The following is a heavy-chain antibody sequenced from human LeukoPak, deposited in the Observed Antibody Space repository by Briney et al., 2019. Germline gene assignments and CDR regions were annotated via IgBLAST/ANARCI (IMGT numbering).Heavy chain of an antibody. CDR2: ISGSGHST. D-gene: IGHD6-13*01. Sequence: GGSLRLSCAASGFTFSSYALSWIRQTPGKGLEWVSAISGSGHSTYYADSVKGRFTISRDNSKNMLYLQMHSLRAEDTAIYYCARDIGNSSTWYELDDCWGQGTLVTVSS. CDR1: GFTFSSYA. CDR3: ARDIGNSSTWYELDDC. V-gene: IGHV3-23*01. J-gene: IGHJ4*02.